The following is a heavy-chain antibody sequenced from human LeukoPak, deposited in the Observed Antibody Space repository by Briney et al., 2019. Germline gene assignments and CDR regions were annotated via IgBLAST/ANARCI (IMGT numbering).Heavy chain of an antibody. CDR2: ITGNGGST. CDR3: TKGRDYYAMYV. J-gene: IGHJ6*02. V-gene: IGHV3-23*01. CDR1: GLTFSIYD. Sequence: GVSLRLSCAASGLTFSIYDMTWVRQAPGKGLEWVSSITGNGGSTNYADVVKGRFAFSGDYYKNTLFLQMNSLRAEDTAVYYCTKGRDYYAMYVWGQGTTVTVSS.